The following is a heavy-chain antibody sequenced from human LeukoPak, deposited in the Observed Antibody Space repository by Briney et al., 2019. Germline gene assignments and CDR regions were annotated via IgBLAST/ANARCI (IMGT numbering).Heavy chain of an antibody. V-gene: IGHV3-49*04. Sequence: GRSLRLSCTASGLTFGDDGLTWVRQAPGKGLEWVGLIRSKTYGGTAEYAASVKGRFTISRDDSRGIAYLQMNSLKTEDTAVYYCTRVIVATKDYWGQGTLVTVSS. J-gene: IGHJ4*02. CDR3: TRVIVATKDY. CDR2: IRSKTYGGTA. CDR1: GLTFGDDG. D-gene: IGHD5-12*01.